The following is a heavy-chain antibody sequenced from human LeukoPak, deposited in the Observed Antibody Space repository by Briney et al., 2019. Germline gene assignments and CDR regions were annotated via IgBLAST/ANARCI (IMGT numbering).Heavy chain of an antibody. V-gene: IGHV4-59*01. Sequence: SETLSLTCTVSGGSISSYSWSWIRQPPGKGLAWIGYIYYSGSTNYNPSLKSRVTISVDTSKNQFSLKLSSVTAADTAVYYCARDHGGNSRAFDIWGQGTMVTVSS. D-gene: IGHD4-23*01. CDR1: GGSISSYS. CDR3: ARDHGGNSRAFDI. J-gene: IGHJ3*02. CDR2: IYYSGST.